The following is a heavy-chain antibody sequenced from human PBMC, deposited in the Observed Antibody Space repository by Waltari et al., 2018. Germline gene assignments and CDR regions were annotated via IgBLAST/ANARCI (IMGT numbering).Heavy chain of an antibody. D-gene: IGHD3-10*01. J-gene: IGHJ5*02. CDR2: INHRGST. CDR1: GGSFSGYY. V-gene: IGHV4-34*01. CDR3: ARKGYYYGSGSRNWFDP. Sequence: QVQLQQWGAGLLKPSETLSLTCAVYGGSFSGYYCSWIRQPQGKGLEWIGEINHRGSTNYNPSRKSRVTISVDTSKNQFSLKLSSVTAADTAVYYCARKGYYYGSGSRNWFDPWGQGTLVTVSS.